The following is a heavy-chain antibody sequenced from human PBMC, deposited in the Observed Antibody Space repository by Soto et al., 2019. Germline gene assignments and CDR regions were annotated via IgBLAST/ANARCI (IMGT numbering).Heavy chain of an antibody. CDR1: GYTFTSYD. J-gene: IGHJ4*02. D-gene: IGHD3-10*01. V-gene: IGHV1-2*04. Sequence: VKVSCKASGYTFTSYDINWVRQAPGQGLEWMGWINPNSGGTNYAQKFQGWVTMTRDTSISTAYMELSRLRSDDTAVYYCSSVDPGETSPFDHWGQGTLVTVS. CDR2: INPNSGGT. CDR3: SSVDPGETSPFDH.